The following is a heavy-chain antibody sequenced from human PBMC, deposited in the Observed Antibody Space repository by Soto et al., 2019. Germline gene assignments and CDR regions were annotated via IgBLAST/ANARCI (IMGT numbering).Heavy chain of an antibody. CDR1: GFTFSSYG. Sequence: GGSLRLSCGASGFTFSSYGMHWVRQAPGKGLDWVAVIWYDGRNKYNADSVKGRFTISRDNSKNTLYLQMNSLRAEDTAVYYCARDFNSCSGGNCYSDYYYGMDVWGQGTTVTVS. D-gene: IGHD2-15*01. J-gene: IGHJ6*02. V-gene: IGHV3-33*01. CDR2: IWYDGRNK. CDR3: ARDFNSCSGGNCYSDYYYGMDV.